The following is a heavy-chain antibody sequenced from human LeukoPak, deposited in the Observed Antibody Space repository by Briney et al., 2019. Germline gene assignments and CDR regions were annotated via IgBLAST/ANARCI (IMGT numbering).Heavy chain of an antibody. J-gene: IGHJ4*02. Sequence: PGGSLRLSCAASGFPFSSSAMSWVRQAPGKGLEWVSAISNNGGYTYYADSVQGRFTISRDNSKSTLCLQMNSLRAEDTAVYYCAKDISGSYASDYWGQGTLVIVSS. CDR2: ISNNGGYT. V-gene: IGHV3-23*01. CDR1: GFPFSSSA. CDR3: AKDISGSYASDY. D-gene: IGHD1-26*01.